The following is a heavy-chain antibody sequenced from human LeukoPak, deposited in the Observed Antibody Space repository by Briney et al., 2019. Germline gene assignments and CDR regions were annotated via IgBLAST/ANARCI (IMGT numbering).Heavy chain of an antibody. CDR1: GFTFTSYW. D-gene: IGHD2-2*01. CDR3: ARGRTSRYCSSTSCPYNWFDP. CDR2: INNAGSST. J-gene: IGHJ5*02. Sequence: GGSLRLSCATSGFTFTSYWMRWVRQAPGKGLVWVSHINNAGSSTSYADSVKGRFTISRDNAKNTLYLQMNSLRAEDTAVYYCARGRTSRYCSSTSCPYNWFDPWGQGTLVTVSA. V-gene: IGHV3-74*01.